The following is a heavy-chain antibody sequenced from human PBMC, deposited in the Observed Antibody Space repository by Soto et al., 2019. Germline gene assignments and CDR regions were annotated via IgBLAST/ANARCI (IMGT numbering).Heavy chain of an antibody. CDR2: IYFNGNT. Sequence: SETLSLTCTVSAASFSKYYWTWIRQPPGKGLEWIGYIYFNGNTRYNPSLEGRLTISIDTSKKEFSLKLTSVTAADAAVYYCASVTFGGIVLAHWGQGTLVTVSS. CDR3: ASVTFGGIVLAH. CDR1: AASFSKYY. D-gene: IGHD3-16*01. J-gene: IGHJ4*02. V-gene: IGHV4-59*01.